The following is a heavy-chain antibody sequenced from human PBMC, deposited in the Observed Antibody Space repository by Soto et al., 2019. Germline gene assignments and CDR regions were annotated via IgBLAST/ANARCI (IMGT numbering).Heavy chain of an antibody. CDR3: ARAGVAAAPHYYGMDV. CDR1: GFTFSSYG. Sequence: PGGSLRLSCAASGFTFSSYGMHWVRQAPGKGLEWVAVIWYDGSNKYYADSVKGRFTISRDNSKNTLYLQMNSLRAEDTAVYYCARAGVAAAPHYYGMDVWGQGTTVTVSS. CDR2: IWYDGSNK. V-gene: IGHV3-33*01. D-gene: IGHD6-13*01. J-gene: IGHJ6*02.